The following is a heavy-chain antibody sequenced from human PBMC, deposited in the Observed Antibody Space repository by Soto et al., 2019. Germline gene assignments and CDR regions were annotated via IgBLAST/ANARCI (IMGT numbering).Heavy chain of an antibody. Sequence: QVQLVQSGAEVKKPGASVKVSCKASGYTFTGYYMHWVRQAPGQGLEWMGWINPNSGGTNYAQKFHGWVTMTRDTSISTAYMELSRLRSDDTAVYYCARVEDGYCSSTSCSGDAFDIWGQGTMVTVSS. CDR2: INPNSGGT. CDR3: ARVEDGYCSSTSCSGDAFDI. V-gene: IGHV1-2*04. CDR1: GYTFTGYY. J-gene: IGHJ3*02. D-gene: IGHD2-2*03.